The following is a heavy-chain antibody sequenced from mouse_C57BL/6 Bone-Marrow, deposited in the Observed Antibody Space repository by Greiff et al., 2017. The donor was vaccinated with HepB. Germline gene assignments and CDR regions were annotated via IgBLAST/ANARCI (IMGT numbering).Heavy chain of an antibody. CDR3: ARWCLGRYFDY. J-gene: IGHJ2*01. D-gene: IGHD4-1*01. CDR1: GYNFTSYW. V-gene: IGHV1-7*01. Sequence: QVQLQQSGAELAKPGASVKLSCTASGYNFTSYWMHWVKQRPGQGLEWIGYINPSMGYTKYNQKFKDKATLTAAKSSTTAYMQLSSLTYEDSAAYYSARWCLGRYFDYWGQGTTLTVSS. CDR2: INPSMGYT.